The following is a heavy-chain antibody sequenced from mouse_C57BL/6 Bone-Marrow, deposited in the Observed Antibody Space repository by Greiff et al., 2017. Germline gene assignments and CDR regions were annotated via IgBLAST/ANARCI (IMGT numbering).Heavy chain of an antibody. CDR2: IDPETGGT. V-gene: IGHV1-15*01. J-gene: IGHJ3*01. CDR1: GYTFTDYE. D-gene: IGHD1-1*01. Sequence: VQLQQSGAELVRPGASVTLSCKASGYTFTDYEMHWVKQTPVHGLEWIGAIDPETGGTAYNQKFKGKAILTADKSSSTAYMERRSLTSEDSAVYYCTSYYGSSYGAYWGQGTLVTVSA. CDR3: TSYYGSSYGAY.